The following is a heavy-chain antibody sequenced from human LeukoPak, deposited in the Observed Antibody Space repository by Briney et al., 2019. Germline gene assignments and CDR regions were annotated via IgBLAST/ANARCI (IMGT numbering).Heavy chain of an antibody. CDR2: ISYDGSNK. CDR3: ARDRDYYDSSGKFDY. Sequence: PGGSLRLSCAASGFTFSSYAMHWVRQAPGKGLEWVAVISYDGSNKYYADSVKGRFTISRDNSKNTLYLQINSLRAEDTAVYYCARDRDYYDSSGKFDYWGQGTLVTVSS. V-gene: IGHV3-30-3*01. D-gene: IGHD3-22*01. CDR1: GFTFSSYA. J-gene: IGHJ4*02.